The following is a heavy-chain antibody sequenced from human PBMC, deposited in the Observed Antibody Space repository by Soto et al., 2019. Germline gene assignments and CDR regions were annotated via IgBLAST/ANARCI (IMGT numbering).Heavy chain of an antibody. J-gene: IGHJ6*01. D-gene: IGHD3-22*01. CDR3: ARDGYCDSSGSHKPCYYYYYGMDV. CDR2: ISAYNGNT. CDR1: GYTFINYG. V-gene: IGHV1-18*01. Sequence: GASVKVSCKASGYTFINYGITWVRQAPGQGLEWMGWISAYNGNTNSAQNFQDRVTMTTDKSTSTAYMELRSLRSDDTAVYYCARDGYCDSSGSHKPCYYYYYGMDVWGQGTTVTVYS.